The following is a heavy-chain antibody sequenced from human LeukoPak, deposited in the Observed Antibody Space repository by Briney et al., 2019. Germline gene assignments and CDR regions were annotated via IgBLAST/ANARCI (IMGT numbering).Heavy chain of an antibody. J-gene: IGHJ4*02. D-gene: IGHD3-9*01. Sequence: GRSLRLSCVASGFSFCSYSMNWFRQTPGKGLEWVSYISGPSSSIVYADSVRGRFTVYRDNGKNSLYLQMSSLRDEDTAVYYCARDDDMLREKSHGDYWGRGTLVTVSS. CDR1: GFSFCSYS. CDR3: ARDDDMLREKSHGDY. CDR2: ISGPSSSI. V-gene: IGHV3-48*02.